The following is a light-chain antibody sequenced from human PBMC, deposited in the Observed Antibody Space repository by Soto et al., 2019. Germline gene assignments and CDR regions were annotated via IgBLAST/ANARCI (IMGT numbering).Light chain of an antibody. CDR2: DAS. J-gene: IGKJ1*01. Sequence: DIQMTQSPSTLSASVGDRVTITCRASQSISSWLAWYQQKPGKAPKLLIYDASSLESGVPSRFSGSGSGTEFTLTISSLQPDDFATYYCQQYNSPSPWTFGQGTKVEIK. CDR1: QSISSW. V-gene: IGKV1-5*01. CDR3: QQYNSPSPWT.